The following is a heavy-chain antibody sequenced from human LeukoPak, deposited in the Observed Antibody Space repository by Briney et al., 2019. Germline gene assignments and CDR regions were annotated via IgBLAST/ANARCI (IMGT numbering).Heavy chain of an antibody. CDR2: VSPPGGGT. CDR1: GFTFSNHG. J-gene: IGHJ4*02. Sequence: GGSLRLSCAASGFTFSNHGMNWVRQAPGKGLEWLSGVSPPGGGTYYADSVKGRFTISRDDSKNTLSLQMNSLRVEDTAVYYCARELAWGAFDYWGQGTLVTVSS. CDR3: ARELAWGAFDY. D-gene: IGHD7-27*01. V-gene: IGHV3-23*01.